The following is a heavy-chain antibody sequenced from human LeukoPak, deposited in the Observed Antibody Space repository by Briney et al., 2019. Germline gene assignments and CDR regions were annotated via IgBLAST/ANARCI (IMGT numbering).Heavy chain of an antibody. D-gene: IGHD5-12*01. CDR3: AKDQAYSGYDSGY. CDR1: GFTFSSYG. V-gene: IGHV3-30*18. J-gene: IGHJ4*02. Sequence: GRSLRLPCAASGFTFSSYGMHWGRQAPGKGLEWVAVISYDGSNKYYADSVKGRFTISRDDSKNTLYLQMNSLRAEDTAVYYCAKDQAYSGYDSGYWGQGTLVTVSS. CDR2: ISYDGSNK.